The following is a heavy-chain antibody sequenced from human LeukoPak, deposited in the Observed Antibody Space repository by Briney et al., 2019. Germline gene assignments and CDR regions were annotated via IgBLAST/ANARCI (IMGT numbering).Heavy chain of an antibody. Sequence: GRSLRLSYAASGFTFRTYAIHWVRQAPGKGLEWVAVISYDGSHKYYADSVKGRFTISRDNSKNTLYVQMHSLRTEDTAVYFCVRGWMGLQIPFDYWGQGTLVTVSS. CDR1: GFTFRTYA. V-gene: IGHV3-30-3*01. D-gene: IGHD5-12*01. J-gene: IGHJ4*02. CDR2: ISYDGSHK. CDR3: VRGWMGLQIPFDY.